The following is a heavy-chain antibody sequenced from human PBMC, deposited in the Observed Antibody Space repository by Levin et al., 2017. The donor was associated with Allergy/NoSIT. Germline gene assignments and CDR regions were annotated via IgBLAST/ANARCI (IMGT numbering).Heavy chain of an antibody. Sequence: SLKISCAASGFTFDDYAMHWVRQAPGKGLEWVSGISWNSGSIGYADSVKGRFTISRDNAKNSLYLQMNSLRAEDTALYYCAKVGSSGYSYGHMYYFDYWGQGTLVTVSS. D-gene: IGHD5-18*01. CDR3: AKVGSSGYSYGHMYYFDY. J-gene: IGHJ4*02. V-gene: IGHV3-9*01. CDR1: GFTFDDYA. CDR2: ISWNSGSI.